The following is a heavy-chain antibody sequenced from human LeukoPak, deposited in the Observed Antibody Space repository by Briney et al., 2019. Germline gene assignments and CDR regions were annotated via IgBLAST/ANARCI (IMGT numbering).Heavy chain of an antibody. CDR1: GFTFSSYA. V-gene: IGHV3-23*01. Sequence: GGSLRLSCAASGFTFSSYAMSWVRQVPGKGLEWVSVISGSGDNTYYADSVKGRFTISRDNSKNMLYLQMNSLRAEDTAAYYCARLHSAIYYGDAFDIWGQGTMVTVSS. CDR3: ARLHSAIYYGDAFDI. J-gene: IGHJ3*02. D-gene: IGHD1-26*01. CDR2: ISGSGDNT.